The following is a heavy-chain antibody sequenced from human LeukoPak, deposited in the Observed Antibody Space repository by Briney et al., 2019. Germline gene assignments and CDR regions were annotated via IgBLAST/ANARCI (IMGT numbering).Heavy chain of an antibody. CDR1: GFTFSSYA. CDR3: ASGQIVGATPVIDY. V-gene: IGHV3-30-3*01. Sequence: GRSLRLSCAASGFTFSSYAMHWVRQAPGKGLEWVAVISYDGSNKYYADSVKGRFTISRDNSKNTLYLQMNSLRAEDTAVYYCASGQIVGATPVIDYWGQGTLVTVSS. CDR2: ISYDGSNK. J-gene: IGHJ4*02. D-gene: IGHD1-26*01.